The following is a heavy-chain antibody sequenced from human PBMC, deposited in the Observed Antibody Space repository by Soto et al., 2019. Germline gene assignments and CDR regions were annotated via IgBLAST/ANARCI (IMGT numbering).Heavy chain of an antibody. CDR3: AKNMITFGGVIVSPLDY. CDR1: GLTFSSYG. D-gene: IGHD3-16*02. Sequence: GGSLRLSCAASGLTFSSYGMHWVRQAPGKGLEWVAVISYDGSNKYYADSVKGRFTISRDNSKNTLYLQMNSLRAEDTAVYYCAKNMITFGGVIVSPLDYWGQGTLVTVSS. V-gene: IGHV3-30*18. J-gene: IGHJ4*02. CDR2: ISYDGSNK.